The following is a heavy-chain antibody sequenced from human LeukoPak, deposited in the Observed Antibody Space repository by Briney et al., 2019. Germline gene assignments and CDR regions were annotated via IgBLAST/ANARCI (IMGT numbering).Heavy chain of an antibody. J-gene: IGHJ4*02. CDR3: ARENKVRGVTYSFDY. CDR2: ISYDGSNK. V-gene: IGHV3-30*14. D-gene: IGHD3-10*01. CDR1: GFTFSSYA. Sequence: QPGRSLRLSCAASGFTFSSYAMHRVRQAPGKGLEWVAVISYDGSNKYYADSVKGRFTISRDNSKNTLYLQMNSLRAEDTAVYYCARENKVRGVTYSFDYWGQGTLVTVSS.